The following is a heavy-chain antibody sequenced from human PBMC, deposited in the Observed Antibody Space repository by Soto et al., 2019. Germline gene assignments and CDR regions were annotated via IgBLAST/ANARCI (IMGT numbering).Heavy chain of an antibody. CDR2: ISGSGGST. CDR3: AKDPRLSYQPIHYFDY. V-gene: IGHV3-23*01. CDR1: GFTFSSYA. J-gene: IGHJ4*02. Sequence: GGSLRLSCAASGFTFSSYAMSWVRQAPGKGLEWVSAISGSGGSTYYADSVKGRFTISRDNSKNTLYLQMNSLRAEDTAVYYCAKDPRLSYQPIHYFDYWGQGTLVTVSS. D-gene: IGHD2-2*01.